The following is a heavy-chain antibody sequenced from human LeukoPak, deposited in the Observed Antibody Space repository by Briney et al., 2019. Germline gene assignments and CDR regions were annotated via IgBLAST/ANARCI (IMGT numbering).Heavy chain of an antibody. CDR1: GFTFSSCG. D-gene: IGHD1-14*01. CDR3: ANTGSAGYYYYYGMDV. Sequence: GSLRLSCAASGFTFSSCGMHWVRRAPGKGLEWVAVISYDGSNKYYADSVKGRFTISRDNAKNTLYLEMNSLRAEDTAVYYCANTGSAGYYYYYGMDVWGQGTTVTVSS. CDR2: ISYDGSNK. J-gene: IGHJ6*02. V-gene: IGHV3-30*18.